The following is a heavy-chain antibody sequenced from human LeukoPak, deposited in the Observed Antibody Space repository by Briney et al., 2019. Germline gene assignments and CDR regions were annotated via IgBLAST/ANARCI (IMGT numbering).Heavy chain of an antibody. Sequence: SGGSLRLSCAASGFTFSSYAMHWVRQAPGKGLEWVAVISYDGSNKYYADFVKGRFTISRDNSKNTLYLQMNSLRAEGTAVYYCARASRYGGNSGYAFDIWGQGTMVTVSS. D-gene: IGHD4-23*01. CDR2: ISYDGSNK. CDR1: GFTFSSYA. CDR3: ARASRYGGNSGYAFDI. J-gene: IGHJ3*02. V-gene: IGHV3-30*04.